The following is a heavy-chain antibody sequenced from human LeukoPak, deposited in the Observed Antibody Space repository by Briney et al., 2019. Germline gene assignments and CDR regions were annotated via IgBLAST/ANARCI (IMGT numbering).Heavy chain of an antibody. CDR1: GYTFTSYD. CDR3: ARGGYDSSGYYYYNWFDP. J-gene: IGHJ5*02. D-gene: IGHD3-22*01. Sequence: ASVKVSCKASGYTFTSYDINWVRQATGQGLEWMEWMNPNSGNTGYAQKFQGRVTMTRNTSISTAYMELSSLRSEDTAVYYCARGGYDSSGYYYYNWFDPWGQGTLVTVSS. CDR2: MNPNSGNT. V-gene: IGHV1-8*01.